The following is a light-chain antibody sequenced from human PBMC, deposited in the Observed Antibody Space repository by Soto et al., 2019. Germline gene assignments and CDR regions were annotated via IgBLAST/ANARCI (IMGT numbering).Light chain of an antibody. Sequence: DIQMTQSPSSLSASVGDRVTITCQASQDITNYLNWYQQKPGKAPKLLIYDASNLETGNPSRFSGSGSGTDITFTISSLQPEDIATYYCQHYDNHQATFGPGTKVDIK. CDR3: QHYDNHQAT. CDR2: DAS. J-gene: IGKJ3*01. CDR1: QDITNY. V-gene: IGKV1-33*01.